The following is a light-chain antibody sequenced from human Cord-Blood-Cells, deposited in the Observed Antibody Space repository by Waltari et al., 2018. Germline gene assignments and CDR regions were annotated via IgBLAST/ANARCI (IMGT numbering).Light chain of an antibody. CDR1: NSGDKY. CDR2: QDS. CDR3: QAWDSSTAGV. V-gene: IGLV3-1*01. J-gene: IGLJ1*01. Sequence: SYELTQPPSVSVSPGQTASITCSGDNSGDKYACWYQQKPGQSPVLVIYQDSKRPSGIPERFSGSNSGNTATLTISGTQAMDEADYYCQAWDSSTAGVFGTGTKVTVL.